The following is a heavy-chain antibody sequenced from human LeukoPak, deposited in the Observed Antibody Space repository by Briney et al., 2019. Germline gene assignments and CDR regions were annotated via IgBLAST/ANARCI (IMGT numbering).Heavy chain of an antibody. CDR2: IYYSGSI. CDR1: GGSISSGGYY. J-gene: IGHJ3*02. D-gene: IGHD4-23*01. V-gene: IGHV4-61*08. CDR3: ARDPSYGGGPGAFDI. Sequence: SETLSLTCTVSGGSISSGGYYWSWIRQHPGKGLEWIGYIYYSGSINYNPSLKSRVTISVDTSKNQFSLKLSSVTAADTAVYYCARDPSYGGGPGAFDIWGQGTMVTVSS.